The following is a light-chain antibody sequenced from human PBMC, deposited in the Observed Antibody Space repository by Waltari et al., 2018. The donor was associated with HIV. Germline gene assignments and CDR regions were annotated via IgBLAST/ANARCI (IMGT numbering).Light chain of an antibody. CDR3: QKYNSAPPFT. CDR1: QGIRNY. CDR2: RAS. Sequence: DIQMTQSPSSLSASVGDRVTITCRASQGIRNYLAWYQQKPGKVPELLIYRASTLQSGVPSRFSGSGSVTDFTLTISSLQPEDVATYYCQKYNSAPPFTFGPGTKVDIK. J-gene: IGKJ3*01. V-gene: IGKV1-27*01.